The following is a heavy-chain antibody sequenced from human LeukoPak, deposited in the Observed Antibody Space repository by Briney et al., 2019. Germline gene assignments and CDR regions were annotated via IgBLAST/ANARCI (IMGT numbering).Heavy chain of an antibody. Sequence: PSETLSLTCTVSGGSISSSSYYWGWIRQPPGKGLEWIWSIYYSGSTYYNPSLKSRVTISVDTSKNQFSLKLSSVTAADTAVYYCVQASYYYGSGRGDGMDVWGQGTTVTVSS. V-gene: IGHV4-39*01. CDR1: GGSISSSSYY. D-gene: IGHD3-10*01. CDR3: VQASYYYGSGRGDGMDV. CDR2: IYYSGST. J-gene: IGHJ6*02.